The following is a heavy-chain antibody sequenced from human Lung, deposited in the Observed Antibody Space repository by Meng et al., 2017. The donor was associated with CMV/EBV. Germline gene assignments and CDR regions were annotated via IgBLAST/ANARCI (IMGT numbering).Heavy chain of an antibody. CDR3: ARDSKAADY. CDR2: INTNTGKP. D-gene: IGHD6-25*01. CDR1: GYTFTTYG. Sequence: QVHLVQPGRELRQPGASVRISCKASGYTFTTYGMNWVRQAPGQGLEWMGWINTNTGKPTYAQGLTGRFVFSLDTSVSTAYLQISSLKAEDTAVYYCARDSKAADYWGQGTLVTVSS. V-gene: IGHV7-4-1*02. J-gene: IGHJ4*02.